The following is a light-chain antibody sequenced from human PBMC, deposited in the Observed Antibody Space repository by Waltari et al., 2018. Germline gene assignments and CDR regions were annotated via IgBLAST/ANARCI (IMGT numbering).Light chain of an antibody. CDR2: DVS. V-gene: IGLV2-14*01. CDR3: SSYTSSSTLV. Sequence: QSALTQPASVSGSPVQSITISCTGTSSDVGGYNYVSWYQQHPGKAPKLMIYDVSKRPSVVSNRFSGSQSGNTASLTISGLQAEDEADYYCSSYTSSSTLVFGTGTKVTVL. J-gene: IGLJ1*01. CDR1: SSDVGGYNY.